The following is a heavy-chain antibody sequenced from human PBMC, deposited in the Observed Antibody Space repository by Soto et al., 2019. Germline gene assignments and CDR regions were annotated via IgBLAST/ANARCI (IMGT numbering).Heavy chain of an antibody. CDR2: ISYDGSNK. D-gene: IGHD3-22*01. Sequence: PGGSLRLSCAASGFTFSSYGMHWVRQAPGKGLEWVAVISYDGSNKYYADSVKGRFTISRDNSKNTLYPQMNSLRAEDTAVYYCAKDKINSIVRGYGMDVWGQGTTVTSP. J-gene: IGHJ6*02. CDR3: AKDKINSIVRGYGMDV. V-gene: IGHV3-30*18. CDR1: GFTFSSYG.